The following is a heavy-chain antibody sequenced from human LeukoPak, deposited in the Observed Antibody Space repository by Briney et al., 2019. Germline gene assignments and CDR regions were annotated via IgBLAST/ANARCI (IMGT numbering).Heavy chain of an antibody. CDR3: AREADAFDI. J-gene: IGHJ3*02. CDR2: IYHRGIT. Sequence: PSETLSLTCTVSGHSISSGYYWGWIRQPPGKGLEWIGSIYHRGITSYNPSLKSRITISVDTSKNQFSLKLNSVTAADTAVYYCAREADAFDIWGQGTMVTVSS. V-gene: IGHV4-38-2*02. CDR1: GHSISSGYY.